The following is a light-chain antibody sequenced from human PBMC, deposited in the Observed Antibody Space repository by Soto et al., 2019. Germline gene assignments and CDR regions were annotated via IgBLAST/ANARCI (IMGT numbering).Light chain of an antibody. CDR1: QPISDY. CDR3: QQSYNTPRT. J-gene: IGKJ1*01. V-gene: IGKV1-39*01. CDR2: TSS. Sequence: DIQMTQSPSSLSASVGDRVTITCRTSQPISDYLNWYQQKPGKAPSLLIYTSSNLQTGVPSRFSGSGSGTHFTLTINSLQPEDFATYCCQQSYNTPRTFGQGTKV.